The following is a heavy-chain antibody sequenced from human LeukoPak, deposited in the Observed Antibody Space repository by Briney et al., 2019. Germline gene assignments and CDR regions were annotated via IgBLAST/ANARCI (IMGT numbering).Heavy chain of an antibody. CDR3: ARDLAGPSRL. J-gene: IGHJ4*02. Sequence: SVKVSCKASGGTFSSYAISWVRQAPGQGLEWMGGIIPIFGKANYAQKFQGRVTITTDESTSTAYMELSSLRSEDTAVYYCARDLAGPSRLWGQGTLVTVSS. CDR1: GGTFSSYA. V-gene: IGHV1-69*05. CDR2: IIPIFGKA.